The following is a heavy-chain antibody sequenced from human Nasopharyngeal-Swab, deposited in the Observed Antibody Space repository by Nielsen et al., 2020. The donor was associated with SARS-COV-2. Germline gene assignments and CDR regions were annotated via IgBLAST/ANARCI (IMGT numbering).Heavy chain of an antibody. J-gene: IGHJ4*02. D-gene: IGHD3-22*01. Sequence: GGSLRLSCAASGFTFSNAWMSWARQAPGKGLEWVGRIKSKTDGGTTDYAAPVKGRFTISRDDSKNTLYLQMNSLKTEDTAVYYCTTLDYYDSSGLSFWGQGTLVTVSS. CDR3: TTLDYYDSSGLSF. CDR2: IKSKTDGGTT. CDR1: GFTFSNAW. V-gene: IGHV3-15*01.